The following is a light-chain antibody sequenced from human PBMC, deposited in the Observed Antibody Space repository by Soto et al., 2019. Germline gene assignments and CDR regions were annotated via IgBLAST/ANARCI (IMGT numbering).Light chain of an antibody. Sequence: EIVLTQSPGTLSLSPGERATLSCRAGQSVSSSYLAWYQQKPGQAPRLLIYGASTRATGIPARFSGSGSGTEFTLTISSLQSEDFGLYYCHQYNNFWTFGQGTKVDIK. J-gene: IGKJ1*01. CDR3: HQYNNFWT. V-gene: IGKV3-15*01. CDR2: GAS. CDR1: QSVSSSY.